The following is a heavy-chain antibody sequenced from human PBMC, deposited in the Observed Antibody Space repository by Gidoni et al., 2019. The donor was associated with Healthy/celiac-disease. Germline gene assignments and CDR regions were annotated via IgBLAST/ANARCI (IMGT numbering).Heavy chain of an antibody. CDR3: ARIGLSGSYLDGAFDI. CDR1: GGSISSYY. V-gene: IGHV4-4*07. D-gene: IGHD3-10*01. J-gene: IGHJ3*02. Sequence: VQPQESGPGLVKPSETLSPSCPASGGSISSYYWCWIRQPAGKGLEWIGRIYTSGSTNYNPSLTGRVTMSVDTSKNQFSLKLSSVTAADTAVYYCARIGLSGSYLDGAFDIWGQGTMVTVSA. CDR2: IYTSGST.